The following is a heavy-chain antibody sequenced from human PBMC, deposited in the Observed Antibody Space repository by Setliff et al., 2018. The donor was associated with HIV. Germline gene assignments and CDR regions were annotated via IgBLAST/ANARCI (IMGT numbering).Heavy chain of an antibody. CDR3: AKVREISDVRLSAFDI. V-gene: IGHV4-31*03. D-gene: IGHD2-21*02. CDR2: IYYSETT. Sequence: SETLSLTCTVSGVSMTSGGYYWSWIRQLPGKGLEWIGYIYYSETTYYNPSLSSRVTISEDSSMNQFSLKLTSVTAADTAVYYCAKVREISDVRLSAFDIWGQGTMVTVSS. J-gene: IGHJ3*02. CDR1: GVSMTSGGYY.